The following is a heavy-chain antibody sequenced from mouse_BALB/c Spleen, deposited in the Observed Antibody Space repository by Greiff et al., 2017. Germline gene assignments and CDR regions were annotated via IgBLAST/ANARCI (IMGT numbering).Heavy chain of an antibody. D-gene: IGHD4-1*01. J-gene: IGHJ3*01. CDR1: GFNIKDTY. Sequence: VQLQQSGAELVKPGASVKLSCTASGFNIKDTYMHWVKQRPEQGLEWIGRIDPANGNTKYDPKFQGKATITADTSSNTAYLQLSSLTSEDTAVYYCASWEGFAYWGQGTLVTVSA. V-gene: IGHV14-3*02. CDR3: ASWEGFAY. CDR2: IDPANGNT.